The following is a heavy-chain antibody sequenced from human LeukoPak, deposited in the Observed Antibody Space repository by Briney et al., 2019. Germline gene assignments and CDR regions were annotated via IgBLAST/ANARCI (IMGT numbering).Heavy chain of an antibody. J-gene: IGHJ4*02. CDR3: ASGYSSSSFDY. D-gene: IGHD6-6*01. V-gene: IGHV4-39*01. Sequence: PSETLSLTRTVSGGSISSNSYYWGWIRQPSGKGLEWIGSIYYTENTYYSPSLKSRVTMSVDTSKNQFTLKLSSVTAADTAVYYCASGYSSSSFDYWGPGTLVTVSS. CDR2: IYYTENT. CDR1: GGSISSNSYY.